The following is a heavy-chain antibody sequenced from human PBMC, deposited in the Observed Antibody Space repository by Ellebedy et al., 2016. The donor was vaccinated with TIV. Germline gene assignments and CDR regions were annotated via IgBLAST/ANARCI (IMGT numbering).Heavy chain of an antibody. CDR2: IIPILGIA. CDR1: GGTFSSYA. D-gene: IGHD2-2*02. J-gene: IGHJ6*02. V-gene: IGHV1-69*04. Sequence: AASVKVSCKASGGTFSSYAISWVRQAPGQGLEWMGRIIPILGIANYAQKFQGRVTITADKSTSTAYMELSSMRSEDTAVYYCASIYNYGMDVWGQGTTVTVSS. CDR3: ASIYNYGMDV.